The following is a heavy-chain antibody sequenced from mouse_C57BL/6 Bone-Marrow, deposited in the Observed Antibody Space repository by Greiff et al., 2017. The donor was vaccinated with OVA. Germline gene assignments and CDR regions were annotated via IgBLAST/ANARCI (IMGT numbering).Heavy chain of an antibody. CDR2: ISSGGSYT. Sequence: EVHLVESGGDLVKPGGSLKLSCAASGFTFSSYGMSWVRQTPDKRLEWVATISSGGSYTYYPDSVKGRFTISRDNAKNTLYLQMSSLKSEDTAMYYCARRGSSEYFDYWGQGTTLTVSS. CDR3: ARRGSSEYFDY. CDR1: GFTFSSYG. D-gene: IGHD3-2*02. J-gene: IGHJ2*01. V-gene: IGHV5-6*01.